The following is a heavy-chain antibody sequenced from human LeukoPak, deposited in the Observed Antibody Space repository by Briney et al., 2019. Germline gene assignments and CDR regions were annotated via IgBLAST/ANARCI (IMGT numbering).Heavy chain of an antibody. CDR1: GGSISSSSYY. V-gene: IGHV4-39*01. J-gene: IGHJ5*02. D-gene: IGHD3-9*01. CDR3: ARHGVGYFDWLSLSQTNWFDP. Sequence: SETLSLTCTVSGGSISSSSYYWGWIRQPPGKGLEWIGSIYYSGSTYYNPSLKSRVTISVDTSKNQFSLKLSSVTAADTAVYYCARHGVGYFDWLSLSQTNWFDPWGQGTLVTVSS. CDR2: IYYSGST.